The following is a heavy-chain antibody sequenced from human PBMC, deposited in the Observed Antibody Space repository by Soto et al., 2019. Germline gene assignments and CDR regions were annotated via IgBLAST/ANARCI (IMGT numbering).Heavy chain of an antibody. V-gene: IGHV1-18*01. CDR3: ARVGYGGSSQGALDI. J-gene: IGHJ3*02. CDR2: ISASNGNT. Sequence: QVQLVQSGAEVKKPGASVKVSCKASGYTFTRYGISWVRQAPGQGLEWMGWISASNGNTNYAQKLQGRFTMTTDTSPSQAYMELRSLRSDDTVVYYCARVGYGGSSQGALDIWGQGTMVIVSS. CDR1: GYTFTRYG. D-gene: IGHD2-15*01.